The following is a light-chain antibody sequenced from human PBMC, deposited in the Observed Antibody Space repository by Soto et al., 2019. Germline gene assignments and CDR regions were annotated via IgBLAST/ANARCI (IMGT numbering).Light chain of an antibody. CDR1: QSVSSSF. CDR3: QQRDIWPWT. V-gene: IGKV3D-20*02. J-gene: IGKJ1*01. Sequence: EIVLAQSPGTLSLSPGERATLSCRASQSVSSSFLSWYQQKRGQAPRLLMFGASSRATGIPARFSGSGSGTDFTLTISSLEPEDFAVYYCQQRDIWPWTFGQGTKVDI. CDR2: GAS.